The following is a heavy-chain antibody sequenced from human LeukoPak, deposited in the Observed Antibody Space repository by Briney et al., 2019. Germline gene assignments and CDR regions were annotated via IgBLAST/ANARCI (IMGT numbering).Heavy chain of an antibody. Sequence: GGSLRLSCAASGFTFSSYSMNWVRQAPGKGLEWVSSISSSSSYIYYADSVKGRFTISRDNAKNSLYLQMNSLRAEDTAVYYCARLFGTYQNYFDYWGQGTLVTVSS. D-gene: IGHD1-26*01. CDR3: ARLFGTYQNYFDY. CDR1: GFTFSSYS. J-gene: IGHJ4*02. CDR2: ISSSSSYI. V-gene: IGHV3-21*04.